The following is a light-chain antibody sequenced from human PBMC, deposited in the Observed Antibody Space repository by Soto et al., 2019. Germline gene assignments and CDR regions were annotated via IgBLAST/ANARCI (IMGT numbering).Light chain of an antibody. Sequence: QSALTQPASVSGSPGQSITISCTGTSSEVGGYNYVSWYQQHPGKAPKLMIYEVSNRPSGVSNRFSGSKSGNTASLTISGLQAEDEADYYCSSYTGSSTLVFGGGTKLTVL. CDR1: SSEVGGYNY. CDR2: EVS. V-gene: IGLV2-14*01. J-gene: IGLJ2*01. CDR3: SSYTGSSTLV.